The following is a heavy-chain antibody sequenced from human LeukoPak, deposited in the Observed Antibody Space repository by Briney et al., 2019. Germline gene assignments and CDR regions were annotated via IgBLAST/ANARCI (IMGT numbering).Heavy chain of an antibody. D-gene: IGHD3-9*01. CDR1: GYAFTSYG. CDR2: ISAYNGNT. CDR3: ASSSPVLRYFDWYVFDI. J-gene: IGHJ3*02. V-gene: IGHV1-18*04. Sequence: SVNCSCKASGYAFTSYGIIWVRQAPGQGLEWMGWISAYNGNTNYAQKLQGRVTMTTYTSTSTSYMELRSLRSDDRAVYYCASSSPVLRYFDWYVFDIWGQGTMVTVSS.